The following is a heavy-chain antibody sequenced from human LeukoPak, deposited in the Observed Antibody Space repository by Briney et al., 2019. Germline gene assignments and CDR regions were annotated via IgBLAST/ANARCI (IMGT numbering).Heavy chain of an antibody. CDR3: AREKVWGYYYYGMDV. CDR1: GGSFSGYY. D-gene: IGHD3-22*01. CDR2: INHSGST. Sequence: SSETLSLTCAVYGGSFSGYYWSWIRQPPGKGLEWIGEINHSGSTNYNPSLKSRVTISVDTSKNQFSLKLSSVTAADTAVYYCAREKVWGYYYYGMDVWGQGTTVTVSS. J-gene: IGHJ6*02. V-gene: IGHV4-34*01.